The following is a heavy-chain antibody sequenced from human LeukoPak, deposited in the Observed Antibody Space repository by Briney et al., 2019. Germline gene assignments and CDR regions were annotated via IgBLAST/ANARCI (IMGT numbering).Heavy chain of an antibody. V-gene: IGHV3-30*18. CDR3: AKVLLSYVDC. J-gene: IGHJ4*02. CDR2: ISDDGTSK. CDR1: GFTLSSYG. Sequence: GGSLRLSCAASGFTLSSYGIHWVRQAPGKGLDWVAVISDDGTSKHYTDSVKGRFTVSRDTSKNTVYLQMNSLRTEDTAVYYCAKVLLSYVDCWGQGTQVTVSS.